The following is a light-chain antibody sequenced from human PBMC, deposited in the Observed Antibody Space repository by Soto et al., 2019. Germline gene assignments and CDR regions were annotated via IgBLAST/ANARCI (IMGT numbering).Light chain of an antibody. J-gene: IGKJ2*01. CDR1: QSVSASY. Sequence: IVLTQSPGTLSLSPGERATLSCRASQSVSASYLAWYQQKPGQAPRLLIYDASSRATGFPDTFSGNGSGTDFTLTISRLEPEDSAVYYCQQYHTSATFGQGTKLEI. CDR2: DAS. V-gene: IGKV3-20*01. CDR3: QQYHTSAT.